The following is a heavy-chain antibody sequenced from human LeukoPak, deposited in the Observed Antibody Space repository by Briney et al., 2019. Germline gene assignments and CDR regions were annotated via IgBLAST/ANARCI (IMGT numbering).Heavy chain of an antibody. J-gene: IGHJ4*02. CDR1: GFTFDDYA. Sequence: PGGSLRLSCAASGFTFDDYAMHWVRQAPGKGLEWVSGISWNSGSIGYADSVKGRFTISRDNAKNSLYLQMNSLRAEDMALYYCAKAGVDCSSTSCYYDYWGQGTLVTVSS. CDR2: ISWNSGSI. D-gene: IGHD2-2*01. CDR3: AKAGVDCSSTSCYYDY. V-gene: IGHV3-9*03.